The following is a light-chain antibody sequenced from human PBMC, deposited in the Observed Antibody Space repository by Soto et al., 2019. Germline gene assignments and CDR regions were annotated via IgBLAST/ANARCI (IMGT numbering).Light chain of an antibody. CDR3: QQYSNWPLT. CDR2: GAS. Sequence: EIVMTQSPATLSVSPGERATLSCRASQSVSSNLAWYQQKPGQAPRLLSYGASTRATGIPARFSGSGTGTEFTLTISSLHSEDFAVYYCQQYSNWPLTFGGGTQVEIK. V-gene: IGKV3-15*01. CDR1: QSVSSN. J-gene: IGKJ4*01.